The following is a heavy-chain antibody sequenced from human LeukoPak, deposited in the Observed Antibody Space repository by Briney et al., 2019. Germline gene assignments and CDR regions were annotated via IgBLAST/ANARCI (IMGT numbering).Heavy chain of an antibody. Sequence: GGSLRLSCAASGFTFSSYGMHWVRQAPGKGLEWVAVISYDGSNKYCADSVKGRFTISRDNSKNTLYLQMNSLRAEDTAVYYCAKDPSYYGDYPGYWGQGTLVTVSS. CDR3: AKDPSYYGDYPGY. D-gene: IGHD4-17*01. V-gene: IGHV3-30*18. CDR2: ISYDGSNK. J-gene: IGHJ4*02. CDR1: GFTFSSYG.